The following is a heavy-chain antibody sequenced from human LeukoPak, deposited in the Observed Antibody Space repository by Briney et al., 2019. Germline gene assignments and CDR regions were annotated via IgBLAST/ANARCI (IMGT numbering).Heavy chain of an antibody. Sequence: SXXASGFTFSDYYMGWVRQAPGKGRXGFSYFCSSRSTISYADSVQAPFTISRHNSKNPLYLQMNSLRAEDTAVYYCAKTLSRWELPDPWGQGTLVTVSS. J-gene: IGHJ5*02. CDR1: GFTFSDYY. D-gene: IGHD1-26*01. CDR2: FCSSRSTI. CDR3: AKTLSRWELPDP. V-gene: IGHV3-11*01.